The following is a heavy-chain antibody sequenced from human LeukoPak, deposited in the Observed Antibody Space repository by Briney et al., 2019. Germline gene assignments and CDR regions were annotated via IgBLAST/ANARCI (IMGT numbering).Heavy chain of an antibody. CDR2: IKQDGSDK. V-gene: IGHV3-7*03. Sequence: GGSLRLSCAASGFTFSSYWMSWVRQAPGKGLEWVANIKQDGSDKNYVDSVKGRFTISRDNTKSSLYLQMDSLRVEDTAVYYCATGGGAFDYWGQGTLVTVSS. CDR3: ATGGGAFDY. D-gene: IGHD3-10*01. J-gene: IGHJ4*02. CDR1: GFTFSSYW.